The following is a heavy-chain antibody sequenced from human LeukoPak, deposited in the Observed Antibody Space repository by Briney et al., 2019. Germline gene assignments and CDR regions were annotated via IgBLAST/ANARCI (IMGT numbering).Heavy chain of an antibody. D-gene: IGHD3/OR15-3a*01. CDR1: GFTFSSYG. Sequence: PGGSLRLSCAASGFTFSSYGMHWVRQAPGEGLEWVAVIWYDGSNKYYADSVKGRFTTSRDNSKNTLYLQMNSLRAEDTAVYYCARDYDFWGNNWFDPWGQGTLVTVSS. CDR3: ARDYDFWGNNWFDP. J-gene: IGHJ5*02. CDR2: IWYDGSNK. V-gene: IGHV3-33*08.